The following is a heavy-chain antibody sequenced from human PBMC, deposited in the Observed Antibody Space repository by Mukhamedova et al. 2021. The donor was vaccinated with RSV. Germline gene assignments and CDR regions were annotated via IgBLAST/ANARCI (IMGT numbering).Heavy chain of an antibody. J-gene: IGHJ4*02. CDR3: TTDTDFWSGYYSPHYFDY. CDR2: GGTT. Sequence: GGTTDYAAPVKGRFTISRDDSKNTLYLQMYSLKTEDTAVYYCTTDTDFWSGYYSPHYFDYWGQGTLVTVSS. V-gene: IGHV3-15*01. D-gene: IGHD3-3*01.